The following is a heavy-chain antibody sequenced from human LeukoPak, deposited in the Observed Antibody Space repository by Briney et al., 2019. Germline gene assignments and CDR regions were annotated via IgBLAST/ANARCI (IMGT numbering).Heavy chain of an antibody. CDR3: ARPLHCTNGVCYTTESWFDP. D-gene: IGHD2-8*01. J-gene: IGHJ5*02. CDR1: GGSISSSSYY. CDR2: SYYSGST. V-gene: IGHV4-39*01. Sequence: SETLSLTCTVSGGSISSSSYYWGWIRQPPGKGREWIGSSYYSGSTYYNPSLKRRVTISVDTSKNQFSLKLSSVTAADTAVYYCARPLHCTNGVCYTTESWFDPWGQGTLVTVSS.